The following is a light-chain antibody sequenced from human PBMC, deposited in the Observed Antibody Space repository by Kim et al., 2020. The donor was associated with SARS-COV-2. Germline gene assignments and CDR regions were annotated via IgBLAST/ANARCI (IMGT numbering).Light chain of an antibody. Sequence: EIVLTQSPATLSLSSGERATLSCRASHSVNSFLAWYQQKPGQAPRLLIYDAFNRAAGIPPRFSGSGSGTDFTLTISSLEPEDIGVYYCQQRSNWPYSFGQGTKLEI. CDR3: QQRSNWPYS. CDR1: HSVNSF. V-gene: IGKV3-11*01. J-gene: IGKJ2*03. CDR2: DAF.